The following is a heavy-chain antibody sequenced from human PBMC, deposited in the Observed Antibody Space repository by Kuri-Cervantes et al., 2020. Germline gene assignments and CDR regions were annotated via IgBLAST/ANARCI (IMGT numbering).Heavy chain of an antibody. CDR2: SRNKADRYTT. V-gene: IGHV3-72*01. CDR3: ARVRRGDGGDFDI. Sequence: GESLKIPCAASGFTFSSYSMNWVRQAPGKGLEWVGRSRNKADRYTTTYAASVKDRSTISRDDSGNSLYLQMNSLKIEDTAVYYCARVRRGDGGDFDIWGQGTMVTVSS. CDR1: GFTFSSYS. J-gene: IGHJ3*02. D-gene: IGHD2-21*01.